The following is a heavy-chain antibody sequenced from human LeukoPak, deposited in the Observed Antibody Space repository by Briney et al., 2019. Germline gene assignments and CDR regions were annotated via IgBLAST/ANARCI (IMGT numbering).Heavy chain of an antibody. CDR1: GYSISSGYY. D-gene: IGHD1-26*01. Sequence: SETLSLTCTVSGYSISSGYYWGWIRQPPGKGLEWIGSIYHSGSTYYNPSLKSRVTISVDTSKNQFSLKLSSVTAADTAVYYCARVSELGISWGLGTLGNVS. CDR3: ARVSELGIS. V-gene: IGHV4-38-2*02. CDR2: IYHSGST. J-gene: IGHJ4*02.